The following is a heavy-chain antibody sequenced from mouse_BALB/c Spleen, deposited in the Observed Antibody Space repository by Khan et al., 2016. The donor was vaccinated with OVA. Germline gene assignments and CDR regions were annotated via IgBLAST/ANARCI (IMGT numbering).Heavy chain of an antibody. CDR2: ISGDSSTI. J-gene: IGHJ2*01. V-gene: IGHV5-17*02. D-gene: IGHD1-1*01. Sequence: DVQRVESGGGLVQPGGSRKLSCAASGFTFSSYGMHWVRQAPEKGLEWVAYISGDSSTIYYADTVKGRFTISRDNPKNTLFLQMTSLMSEDTAMYYCATSYYNGYYFDYWGPGTTLTVAS. CDR1: GFTFSSYG. CDR3: ATSYYNGYYFDY.